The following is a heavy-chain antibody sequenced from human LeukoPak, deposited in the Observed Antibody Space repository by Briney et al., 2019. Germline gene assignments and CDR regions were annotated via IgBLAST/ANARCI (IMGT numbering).Heavy chain of an antibody. Sequence: GESLKIPCKASGYNFTTYWIGWVRQMPGKGLEYMGIIYHRDSQIRYSPSFQGQVTISADKSISTAYLQWTSLKASDTAIYYCARHTKRPQAGWFDPWGQGTLVTVSS. D-gene: IGHD6-25*01. J-gene: IGHJ5*02. CDR1: GYNFTTYW. CDR2: IYHRDSQI. CDR3: ARHTKRPQAGWFDP. V-gene: IGHV5-51*01.